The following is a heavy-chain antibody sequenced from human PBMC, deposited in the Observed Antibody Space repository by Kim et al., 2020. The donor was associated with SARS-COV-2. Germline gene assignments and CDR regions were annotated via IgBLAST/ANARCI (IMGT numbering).Heavy chain of an antibody. J-gene: IGHJ6*02. Sequence: GGSLRLSCAASGFTVSSNYMSWVRQAPGKGLEWVSAFYSGGSTYYADSVKGRFTISRDNSKNTLYLKMNSLRAGDTAVYYCAREDSSTTYYYYGMDVWGQGTTVTVSS. CDR1: GFTVSSNY. CDR3: AREDSSTTYYYYGMDV. V-gene: IGHV3-53*01. CDR2: FYSGGST. D-gene: IGHD6-13*01.